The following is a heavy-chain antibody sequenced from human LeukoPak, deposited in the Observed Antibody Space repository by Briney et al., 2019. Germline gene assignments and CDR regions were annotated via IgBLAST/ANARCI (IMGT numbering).Heavy chain of an antibody. CDR3: ARDYYDSSGPNSAFDI. Sequence: GGSLRLSCAASGFTFSSYWMHWVRQAPGKGLVWVSRINSDGSSTSYADSAKGRFTISRDNAKNTLYLQMNSLRAEDTAVYYCARDYYDSSGPNSAFDIWGQGTMVTVSS. V-gene: IGHV3-74*01. J-gene: IGHJ3*02. D-gene: IGHD3-22*01. CDR2: INSDGSST. CDR1: GFTFSSYW.